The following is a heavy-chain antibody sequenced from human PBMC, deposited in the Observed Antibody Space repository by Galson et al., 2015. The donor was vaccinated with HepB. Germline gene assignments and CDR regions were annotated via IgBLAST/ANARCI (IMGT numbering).Heavy chain of an antibody. D-gene: IGHD2-8*01. Sequence: SLRLSCAASGFTFSSYWMSWVRQAPGKGLEWVANIKQDGSEKYYVDSVKGRFTISRDNAKNSLYLQMNSLRAEDTAVYYCARKPNGVCCQNWFDPWGQGTLVTVSS. CDR2: IKQDGSEK. V-gene: IGHV3-7*03. J-gene: IGHJ5*02. CDR1: GFTFSSYW. CDR3: ARKPNGVCCQNWFDP.